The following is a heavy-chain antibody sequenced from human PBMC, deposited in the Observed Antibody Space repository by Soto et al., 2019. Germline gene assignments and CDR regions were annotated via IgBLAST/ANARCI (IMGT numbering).Heavy chain of an antibody. Sequence: SETLSLTCTVSGGSISSGDYYWSWIRQPPGKGLEWIGYIYYSGSTYYNKYLKSRVTISVDTSKNQYSMKLSTMNAADTAMYYCARERARDYSNYFDYWGQGTLVTVSS. V-gene: IGHV4-30-4*01. CDR1: GGSISSGDYY. D-gene: IGHD4-4*01. CDR2: IYYSGST. J-gene: IGHJ4*02. CDR3: ARERARDYSNYFDY.